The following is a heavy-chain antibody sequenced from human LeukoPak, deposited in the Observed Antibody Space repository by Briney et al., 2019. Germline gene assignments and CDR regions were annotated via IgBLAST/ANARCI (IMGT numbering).Heavy chain of an antibody. J-gene: IGHJ2*01. CDR2: IYYSGST. V-gene: IGHV4-59*01. Sequence: SETLSLTCTVSGGSISSYYWSWIRQPPGKGLEWIGYIYYSGSTNYNPPLKSRVTISVDTSKNQFSLKLSSVTAADTAVYYCARGGYSYGYWYFDLWGRGTLVTVSS. D-gene: IGHD5-18*01. CDR1: GGSISSYY. CDR3: ARGGYSYGYWYFDL.